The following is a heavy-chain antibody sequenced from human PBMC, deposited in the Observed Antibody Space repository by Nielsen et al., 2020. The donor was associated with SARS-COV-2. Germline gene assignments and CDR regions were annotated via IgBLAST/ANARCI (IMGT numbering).Heavy chain of an antibody. CDR2: ISYDGSNK. CDR3: ARTNSGSYHDAFDI. D-gene: IGHD1-26*01. J-gene: IGHJ3*02. Sequence: SCAASGFTFSSYAMHWVRQAPGKGLEWVAVISYDGSNKYYADSVKGRFTISRDNSKNTLYLQMNSLRAEDTAVYYCARTNSGSYHDAFDIWGQGTMVTVSS. CDR1: GFTFSSYA. V-gene: IGHV3-30-3*01.